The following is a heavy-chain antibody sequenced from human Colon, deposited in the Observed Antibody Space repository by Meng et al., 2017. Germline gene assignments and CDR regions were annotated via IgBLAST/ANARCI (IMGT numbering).Heavy chain of an antibody. Sequence: EVCMWECGGGLGQPGGSLRLSCAVSGFSVSSDFMIWVRQAPGKGLEWVSMIHSSAGTFFADSVKGRFTVSTDNSKNTLYLQMNSLRIEDTAVYHCANRFVWGLGTLVTVSS. V-gene: IGHV3-66*02. D-gene: IGHD3-3*01. J-gene: IGHJ4*02. CDR1: GFSVSSDF. CDR2: IHSSAGT. CDR3: ANRFV.